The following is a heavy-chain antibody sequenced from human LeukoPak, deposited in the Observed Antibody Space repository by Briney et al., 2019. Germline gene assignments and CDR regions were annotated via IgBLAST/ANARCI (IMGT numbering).Heavy chain of an antibody. Sequence: GASVKVSCKASGYTFTSYNMHWVRQAPGQGLEWMGIINPSGGSTIYAQKFQGRVTMTRDTSTTTFYMELSSLSSEDSAVYYCAREWLDDAFDFWGRGTMVTVSS. CDR2: INPSGGST. V-gene: IGHV1-46*01. J-gene: IGHJ3*01. CDR1: GYTFTSYN. CDR3: AREWLDDAFDF. D-gene: IGHD6-19*01.